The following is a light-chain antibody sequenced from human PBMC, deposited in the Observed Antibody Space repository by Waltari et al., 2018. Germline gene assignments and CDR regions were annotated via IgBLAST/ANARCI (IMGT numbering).Light chain of an antibody. CDR2: WAS. J-gene: IGKJ5*01. Sequence: DIVMTQSPDSLAVSLGERVTIDCKSSQSVLYTSNNKNNSAWYQQRPGQPPKLLIYWASTRESGVPDRFSGSGSGTDFTLTISSLQAEDVAVYFCQQYLTTPLTFGQGTRLEIK. CDR1: QSVLYTSNNKNN. CDR3: QQYLTTPLT. V-gene: IGKV4-1*01.